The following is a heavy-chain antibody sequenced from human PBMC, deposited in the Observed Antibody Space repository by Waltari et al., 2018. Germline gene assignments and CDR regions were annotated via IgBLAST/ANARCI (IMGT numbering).Heavy chain of an antibody. V-gene: IGHV3-72*01. CDR3: VRDYEGLGVN. D-gene: IGHD3-16*01. CDR1: GLSFSNQY. Sequence: EVQLEESGGGLVQPGTSLRLPCPASGLSFSNQYMDWVRQAPGKGLEWVARIRDQAISDSTEYAASVRGRFTISRDDSKNSLSHQMNSLKTEDTAVYYCVRDYEGLGVNWGQGTLVTVSS. J-gene: IGHJ4*02. CDR2: IRDQAISDST.